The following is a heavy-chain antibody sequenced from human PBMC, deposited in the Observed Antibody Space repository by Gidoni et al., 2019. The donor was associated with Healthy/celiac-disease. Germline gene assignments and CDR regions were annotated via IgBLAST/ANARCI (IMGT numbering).Heavy chain of an antibody. CDR2: ISYDGSKK. CDR3: AKSGRRYCSSTSCYIGQLNSFDP. V-gene: IGHV3-30*18. CDR1: GFTFSSYG. Sequence: QVQLVESGGGVVQPGRSLRLSCAASGFTFSSYGMHWVRQAPGKGLEWVAVISYDGSKKYYADSVKGRFTISRDNSKNTLYLQMNSLRAEDTAVYYCAKSGRRYCSSTSCYIGQLNSFDPWGQGTLVTVSS. D-gene: IGHD2-2*02. J-gene: IGHJ5*02.